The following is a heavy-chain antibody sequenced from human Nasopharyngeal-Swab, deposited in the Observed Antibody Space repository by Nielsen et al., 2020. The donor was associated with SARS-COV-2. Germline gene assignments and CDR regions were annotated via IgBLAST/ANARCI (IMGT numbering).Heavy chain of an antibody. Sequence: GESLKISCAASGFTFSNYAMSWVRQAPGKGLEWVSGISGSGGSTYYADSVKGRFTISRDTSKNTVYMQMNSLRAEDTAVYYCAKKVDGWYGFDYWGQGTLVTVSS. CDR3: AKKVDGWYGFDY. J-gene: IGHJ4*02. V-gene: IGHV3-23*01. D-gene: IGHD6-19*01. CDR2: ISGSGGST. CDR1: GFTFSNYA.